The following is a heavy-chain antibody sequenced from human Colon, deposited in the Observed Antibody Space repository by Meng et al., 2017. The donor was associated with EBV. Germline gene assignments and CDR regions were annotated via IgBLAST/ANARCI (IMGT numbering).Heavy chain of an antibody. CDR2: IYYTGST. CDR1: CGSINSGDYY. Sequence: QVRLPGSGPGLVKPSKTLSLTSTVSCGSINSGDYYWSWIRQPPGKGLEWIGYIYYTGSTYYNPSLKSRVTISMDTSKNQFSLRLSSVTAADTAVYYCARNYYFDYWGQGTLVTVSS. CDR3: ARNYYFDY. V-gene: IGHV4-30-4*01. J-gene: IGHJ4*02.